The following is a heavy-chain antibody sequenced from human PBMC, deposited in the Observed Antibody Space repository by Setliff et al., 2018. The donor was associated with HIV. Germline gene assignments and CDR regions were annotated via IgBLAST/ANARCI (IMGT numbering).Heavy chain of an antibody. CDR3: ATFADGPDS. CDR1: GFAFDTSW. J-gene: IGHJ4*02. D-gene: IGHD3-3*01. Sequence: GGSLRLSCAASGFAFDTSWMTWVRQAPGKGLEWVATIKEDGREKYYVGSVKGRFTISRDNAKRSLYLQMNRLKTDDTAFYYCATFADGPDSWGQGTLVTVSS. V-gene: IGHV3-7*01. CDR2: IKEDGREK.